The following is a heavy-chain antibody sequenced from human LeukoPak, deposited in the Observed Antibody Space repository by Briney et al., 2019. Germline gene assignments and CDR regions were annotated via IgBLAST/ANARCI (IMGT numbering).Heavy chain of an antibody. Sequence: SETLSLTCTVSDDSITMYYWTWIRQPPGKGLEWIGEINHSGSTNYNPSLKSRVTISVDTSKNQFSLKLSSVTAADTAVYYCARGRGYCTNGVCHPLDYWGQGTLVTVSS. V-gene: IGHV4-34*01. CDR2: INHSGST. CDR3: ARGRGYCTNGVCHPLDY. D-gene: IGHD2-8*01. CDR1: DDSITMYY. J-gene: IGHJ4*02.